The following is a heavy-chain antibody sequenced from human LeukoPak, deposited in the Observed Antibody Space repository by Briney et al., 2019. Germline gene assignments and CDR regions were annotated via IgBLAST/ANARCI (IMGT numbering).Heavy chain of an antibody. Sequence: GESLKISCKGSGYRFTIYWIGWVRQMPGKGLEWMGIIYPGDSDTRYSPSFQGQVTISPDKSISTAYLQWSSLKASDTAMYYCARPDTYYDILTGSWEHYYFDYWGQGTLVTVSS. CDR2: IYPGDSDT. J-gene: IGHJ4*02. D-gene: IGHD3-9*01. CDR1: GYRFTIYW. V-gene: IGHV5-51*01. CDR3: ARPDTYYDILTGSWEHYYFDY.